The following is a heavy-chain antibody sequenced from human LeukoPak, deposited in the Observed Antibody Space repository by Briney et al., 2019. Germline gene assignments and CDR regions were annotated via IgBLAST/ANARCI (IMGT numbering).Heavy chain of an antibody. V-gene: IGHV4-34*01. J-gene: IGHJ3*02. D-gene: IGHD3-10*02. CDR3: ARHSVRGVVRRQRGDAFDI. CDR1: GFTVSCNY. Sequence: PGGSLRLSCAASGFTVSCNYMSWIRQPPGKGLEWIGEINHSGSTNYNPSLKSRVTISVDTSKNQFSLKLSSVTAADTAVYYCARHSVRGVVRRQRGDAFDIWGQGTMVTVSS. CDR2: INHSGST.